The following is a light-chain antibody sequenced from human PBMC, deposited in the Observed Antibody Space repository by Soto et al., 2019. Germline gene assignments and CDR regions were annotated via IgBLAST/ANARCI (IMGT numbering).Light chain of an antibody. CDR2: GAS. CDR3: QQYNNWPYT. V-gene: IGKV3-15*01. Sequence: EIVMTQSPATLSVSPGERVILSCRASQSVSDNLAWYQQKPGQAPRLLIYGASTRATTIPARFSGSGSGTEFPLTIRSLQSEDFAVYYCQQYNNWPYTFGQGTRLDIK. CDR1: QSVSDN. J-gene: IGKJ2*01.